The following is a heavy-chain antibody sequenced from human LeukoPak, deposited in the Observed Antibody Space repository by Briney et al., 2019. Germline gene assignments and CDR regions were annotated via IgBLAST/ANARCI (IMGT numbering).Heavy chain of an antibody. D-gene: IGHD2-15*01. CDR2: IPYDGSNK. Sequence: GGSLRLSCAASGFTFSSYGMHWVRQAPGKGLEWVAIIPYDGSNKYYADSVKGRFTISRDNSKNTLYLQMNSLRAEDTAVYYCAKAASRGLYCSGGSCYALVYWGQGTLVTVSS. CDR1: GFTFSSYG. CDR3: AKAASRGLYCSGGSCYALVY. J-gene: IGHJ4*02. V-gene: IGHV3-30*18.